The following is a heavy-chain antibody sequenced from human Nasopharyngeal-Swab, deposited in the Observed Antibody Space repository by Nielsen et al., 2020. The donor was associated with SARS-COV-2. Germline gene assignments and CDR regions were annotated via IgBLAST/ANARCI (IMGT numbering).Heavy chain of an antibody. J-gene: IGHJ4*02. CDR3: ATWGIGYGENAHATFDS. CDR1: GGTFIKYA. D-gene: IGHD4-17*01. Sequence: SVKVSCKVSGGTFIKYAISWVRQAPGQGLEWMGGIIVNLGMTKYAQKFKDSVIIYADESTGTAYIELSSLRSEDTAVYYCATWGIGYGENAHATFDSWGQGTQVTVSS. V-gene: IGHV1-69*10. CDR2: IIVNLGMT.